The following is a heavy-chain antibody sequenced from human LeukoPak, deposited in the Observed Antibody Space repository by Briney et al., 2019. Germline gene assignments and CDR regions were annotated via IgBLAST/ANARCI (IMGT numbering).Heavy chain of an antibody. CDR2: ISSSGSTI. CDR3: ARDETAVPTPSYD. J-gene: IGHJ4*02. D-gene: IGHD4-17*01. V-gene: IGHV3-11*04. CDR1: GFTFSDYY. Sequence: GGSLRLSCAASGFTFSDYYMSWIRQAPGKGLEWVSYISSSGSTIYCADSVKGRFTISRDNAKNSLYLQMNSLRAEDTAVYYCARDETAVPTPSYDWGQGTLVTVSS.